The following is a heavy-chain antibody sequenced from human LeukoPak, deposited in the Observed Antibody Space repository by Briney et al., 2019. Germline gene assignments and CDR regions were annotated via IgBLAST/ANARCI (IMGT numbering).Heavy chain of an antibody. Sequence: PGGSLRLSCAASGFTFSSYSMNWVRQAPGKGLEWVSSISSSSSYIYYADSVKDRFTISRDNAKNSLYLQMNSLRAEDTAVYYCARDPGVGATRAEYFQHWGQGTLVTVSS. V-gene: IGHV3-21*01. CDR2: ISSSSSYI. J-gene: IGHJ1*01. D-gene: IGHD1-26*01. CDR1: GFTFSSYS. CDR3: ARDPGVGATRAEYFQH.